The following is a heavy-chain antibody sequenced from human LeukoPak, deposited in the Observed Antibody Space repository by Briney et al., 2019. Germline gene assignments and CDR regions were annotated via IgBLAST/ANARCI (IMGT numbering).Heavy chain of an antibody. J-gene: IGHJ4*02. CDR1: GGSFSGYY. V-gene: IGHV4-34*01. CDR2: INHSGST. CDR3: ARGRGPRVPAAIDY. D-gene: IGHD2-2*01. Sequence: SETLSLTCAVYGGSFSGYYWSWIRQPPGKGLEWIGEINHSGSTNYNPSLKSRVTISVDTSKNQFSLKLSSATAADTAVYYCARGRGPRVPAAIDYWGQGTLVTVSS.